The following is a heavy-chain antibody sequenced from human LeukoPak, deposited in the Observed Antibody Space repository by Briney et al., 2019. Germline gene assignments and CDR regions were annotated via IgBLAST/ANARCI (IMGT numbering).Heavy chain of an antibody. D-gene: IGHD3-9*01. CDR2: IHRSGSP. CDR1: LDSTTSNFW. V-gene: IGHV4-4*02. Sequence: SETLSLTCTVSLDSTTSNFWSWVRQPPGKSLEWIGEIHRSGSPNYNPSLQSRVTISIDRSRNQIVLELSSVTAADTAVYYCAREILGGFDPGAYWGQGTLVTVSS. CDR3: AREILGGFDPGAY. J-gene: IGHJ4*02.